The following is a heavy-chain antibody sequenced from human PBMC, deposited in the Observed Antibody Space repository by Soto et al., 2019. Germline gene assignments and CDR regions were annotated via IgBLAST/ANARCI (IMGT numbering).Heavy chain of an antibody. D-gene: IGHD6-19*01. CDR1: GFTFSSYC. CDR2: ISYDGSNK. CDR3: AKGKTVAGIFLPYYYGMDV. J-gene: IGHJ6*02. Sequence: GGSLRLSCAASGFTFSSYCMHWVRQAPGKGLEWVAVISYDGSNKYYADSVKGRLTISRDNSKNTLYLQMNSLRAEDTAVYYCAKGKTVAGIFLPYYYGMDVWGQGTTVTVSS. V-gene: IGHV3-30*18.